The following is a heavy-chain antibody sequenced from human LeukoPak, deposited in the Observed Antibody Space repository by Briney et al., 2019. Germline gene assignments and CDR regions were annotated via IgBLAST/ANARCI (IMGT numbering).Heavy chain of an antibody. D-gene: IGHD2-2*01. CDR1: GGTFSSYA. CDR3: ARGAPYCSSTSCPFDY. CDR2: IIPIFGTA. V-gene: IGHV1-69*05. Sequence: SVKVSCKASGGTFSSYAISWVRQAPGQGLEWMGGIIPIFGTANYAQKFRGRVTITTDESTSTAYMELSSLRSEDTAVYYCARGAPYCSSTSCPFDYWGQGTLVTVSS. J-gene: IGHJ4*02.